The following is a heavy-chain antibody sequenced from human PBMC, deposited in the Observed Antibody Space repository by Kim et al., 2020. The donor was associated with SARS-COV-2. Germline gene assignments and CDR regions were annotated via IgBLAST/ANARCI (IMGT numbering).Heavy chain of an antibody. J-gene: IGHJ4*02. Sequence: SETLSLTCTVSGGSVSSSNYYWAWIRHPPGKELEWIGSIYYSGSTYYNPSLKSRLTISVETSKNQFSLNLKSVTAADTAIYYCARLRSSSWHFDYWGQGTLVTVSS. CDR1: GGSVSSSNYY. V-gene: IGHV4-39*01. D-gene: IGHD6-13*01. CDR2: IYYSGST. CDR3: ARLRSSSWHFDY.